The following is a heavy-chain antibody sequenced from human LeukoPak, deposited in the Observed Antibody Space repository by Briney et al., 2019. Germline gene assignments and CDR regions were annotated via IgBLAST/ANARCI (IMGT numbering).Heavy chain of an antibody. CDR2: INPNSGGT. CDR1: GYTFTGYY. Sequence: ASVKVSCKASGYTFTGYYMHWVRQAPGQGLEWMGWINPNSGGTNYAQKFQGRVTMTRDTSISTAYMELSRLRSDDTAVYYCAREAARTYYYMDVWGKGTTVTISS. CDR3: AREAARTYYYMDV. V-gene: IGHV1-2*02. J-gene: IGHJ6*03. D-gene: IGHD6-6*01.